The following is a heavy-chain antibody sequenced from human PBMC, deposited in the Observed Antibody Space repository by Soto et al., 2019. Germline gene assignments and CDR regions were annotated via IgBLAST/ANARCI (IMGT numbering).Heavy chain of an antibody. CDR3: ARSDSGGAALGYFDY. Sequence: SETLSLICTVSGGSISSGGYYWSWIRQHPGKGLEWIGYIYYSGSTYYNPSLKSRVTISVDTSKNQFSLKLSSVTAADTAVYYCARSDSGGAALGYFDYWGQGTLVTVSS. CDR2: IYYSGST. D-gene: IGHD3-16*01. V-gene: IGHV4-31*03. CDR1: GGSISSGGYY. J-gene: IGHJ4*02.